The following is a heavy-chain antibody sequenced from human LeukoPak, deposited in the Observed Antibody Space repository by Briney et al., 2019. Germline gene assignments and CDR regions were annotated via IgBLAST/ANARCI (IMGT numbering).Heavy chain of an antibody. J-gene: IGHJ4*02. D-gene: IGHD3/OR15-3a*01. CDR1: GASITSASYY. CDR2: ITSSGRT. Sequence: SETLSLTCTVSGASITSASYYWSWIRQPAGKGLEWIGRITSSGRTSYNPSLGGRVTTSVDTSKNQFSLELTSVTAADTAVYHCARDGPGLYFDSWGQGHLVTVSS. V-gene: IGHV4-61*02. CDR3: ARDGPGLYFDS.